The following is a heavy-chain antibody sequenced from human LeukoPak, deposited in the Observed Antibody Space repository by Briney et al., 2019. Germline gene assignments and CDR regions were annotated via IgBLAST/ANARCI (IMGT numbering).Heavy chain of an antibody. J-gene: IGHJ4*02. V-gene: IGHV4-59*01. D-gene: IGHD3-3*01. Sequence: SETLSLTCTVSGGSISDYYWNWMRQPPGKGLEWIGYIYYSGSTNYNPSLKSRVTISVDTSKNQFSLKLSSVTAADTAVYYCARGGRTIFGVAQYYFDYWGQGTLVTVSS. CDR1: GGSISDYY. CDR3: ARGGRTIFGVAQYYFDY. CDR2: IYYSGST.